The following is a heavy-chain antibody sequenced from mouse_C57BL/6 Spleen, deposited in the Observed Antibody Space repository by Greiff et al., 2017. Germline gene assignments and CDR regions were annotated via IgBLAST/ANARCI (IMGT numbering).Heavy chain of an antibody. J-gene: IGHJ4*01. V-gene: IGHV3-6*01. CDR2: ISYDGSN. Sequence: LVESGPGLVKPSQSLSLTCSVTGYSITSGYYWNWIRQFPGNKLEWMGYISYDGSNNYNPSLKNRISITRDTSKNQFFLKLNSVTTEDTATYYCARFYGTYAMDYWGQGTSVTVSS. CDR1: GYSITSGYY. D-gene: IGHD1-1*01. CDR3: ARFYGTYAMDY.